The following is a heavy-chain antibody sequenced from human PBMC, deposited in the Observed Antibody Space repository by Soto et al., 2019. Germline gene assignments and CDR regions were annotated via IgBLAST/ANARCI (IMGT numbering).Heavy chain of an antibody. CDR1: GFTFSSYG. D-gene: IGHD2-8*01. Sequence: GGSLRLSCAASGFTFSSYGMHWVRQAPGKGLEWVAVISYDGSNKYYADSVKGRFTISRDNSKNTLYLQMNSLRAEDTAVYYCAKEMVYVHYYYYGMDVWGQGTTVTVSS. J-gene: IGHJ6*02. V-gene: IGHV3-30*18. CDR3: AKEMVYVHYYYYGMDV. CDR2: ISYDGSNK.